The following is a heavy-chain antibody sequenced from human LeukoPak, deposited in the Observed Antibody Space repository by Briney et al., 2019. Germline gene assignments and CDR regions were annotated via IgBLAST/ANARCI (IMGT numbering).Heavy chain of an antibody. D-gene: IGHD4/OR15-4a*01. CDR1: SGSLCFSY. V-gene: IGHV4-59*10. CDR3: ARVRWDYAVSRGTVHDYYDYMDV. J-gene: IGHJ6*03. CDR2: IYNSGDT. Sequence: GTPFPTSGVSSGSLCFSYWSGSPPPAQEGGEWGGGIYNSGDTSYNPSLKSRVTISLDTSKNQFSLKLSSVTAADTAVYYCARVRWDYAVSRGTVHDYYDYMDVWGKGTTVTVSS.